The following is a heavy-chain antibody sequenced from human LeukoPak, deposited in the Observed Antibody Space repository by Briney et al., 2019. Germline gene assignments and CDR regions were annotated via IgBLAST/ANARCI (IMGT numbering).Heavy chain of an antibody. J-gene: IGHJ5*02. Sequence: SETLSLTCTVSGGSISSYYWSWIRQPAGKGLEWIGCIYTSGSTNYNPSLKSRVTMSVDTSKNQFSLKLSSVTAADTAVYYCARDRAISMAVAAAGPNWFDPWGQGTLVTVSS. CDR2: IYTSGST. V-gene: IGHV4-4*07. D-gene: IGHD6-13*01. CDR1: GGSISSYY. CDR3: ARDRAISMAVAAAGPNWFDP.